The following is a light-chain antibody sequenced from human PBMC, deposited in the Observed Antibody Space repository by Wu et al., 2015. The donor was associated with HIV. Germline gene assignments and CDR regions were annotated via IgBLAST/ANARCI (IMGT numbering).Light chain of an antibody. J-gene: IGKJ1*01. CDR2: GAS. CDR3: QQYGSSSCT. CDR1: RSVSSA. Sequence: EIVLTQSPAALSISPGERATLSCRASRSVSSAVAWYQQKPGQAPRLLIYGASSRATGIPDRFSGSGSGTDFTLTISRLEPEDFAVYYCQQYGSSSCTFGQGTKVEIK. V-gene: IGKV3-20*01.